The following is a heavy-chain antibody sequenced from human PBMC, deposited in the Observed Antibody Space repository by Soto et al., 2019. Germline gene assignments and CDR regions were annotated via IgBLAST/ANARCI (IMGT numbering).Heavy chain of an antibody. J-gene: IGHJ4*02. V-gene: IGHV1-69*13. CDR3: ARGGPPLYYYDSSGYYPPFDY. CDR1: GGTFSSYA. Sequence: VKVSCKASGGTFSSYAISWVRQAPGQGLEWMGGIIPIFCTANYAQKFQGRVTITADESTSTAYMELSSLRSEDTAVYYCARGGPPLYYYDSSGYYPPFDYWGQGTLVTVSS. CDR2: IIPIFCTA. D-gene: IGHD3-22*01.